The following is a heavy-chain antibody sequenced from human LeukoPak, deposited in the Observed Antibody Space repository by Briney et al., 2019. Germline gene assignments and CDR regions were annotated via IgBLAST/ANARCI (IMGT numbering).Heavy chain of an antibody. CDR1: GFTFSTYA. Sequence: GGSLRLSCAASGFTFSTYATHWVRQAPGKGLEWVSGISGSGGNTYYADSVKGRFTVSRDNSKNTLYLQMNSLRVEDTAVYYCAKVDYWSPENYFDSWGQGTLVTVSS. V-gene: IGHV3-23*01. J-gene: IGHJ4*02. CDR3: AKVDYWSPENYFDS. D-gene: IGHD1-1*01. CDR2: ISGSGGNT.